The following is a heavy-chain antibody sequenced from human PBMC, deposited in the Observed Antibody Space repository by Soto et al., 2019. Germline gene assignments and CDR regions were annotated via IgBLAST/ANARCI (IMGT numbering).Heavy chain of an antibody. D-gene: IGHD3-9*01. V-gene: IGHV1-69*02. CDR1: GGTFSSYT. Sequence: GASVKVSCKASGGTFSSYTISWVRQAPGQGLEWMGRIIPILGIANYAQKFQGRVTITADKSTSTAYMELSSLRSEDTAVYYCARGDKNDILTGYYRRYYFDYWGQGTLVTVSS. CDR3: ARGDKNDILTGYYRRYYFDY. CDR2: IIPILGIA. J-gene: IGHJ4*02.